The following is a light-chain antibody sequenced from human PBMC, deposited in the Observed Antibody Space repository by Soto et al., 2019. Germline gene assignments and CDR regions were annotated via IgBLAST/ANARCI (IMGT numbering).Light chain of an antibody. Sequence: EIVLTQSPATLSLSPGEGATLSCRASQSVSSYLAWYQQKPGQAPRLLIYDASNRATGIPARFSGSGSGTDFTLTFSSVEPEDFAVYYCQQRSSWHRTFGQGTKVEIK. CDR3: QQRSSWHRT. CDR2: DAS. J-gene: IGKJ1*01. V-gene: IGKV3-11*01. CDR1: QSVSSY.